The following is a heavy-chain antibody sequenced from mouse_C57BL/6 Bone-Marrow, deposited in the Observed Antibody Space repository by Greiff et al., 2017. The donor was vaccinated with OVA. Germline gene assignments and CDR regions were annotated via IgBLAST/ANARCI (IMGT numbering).Heavy chain of an antibody. CDR1: GFNIKDYY. Sequence: EVQLQQSGAELVKPGASVKLSCTASGFNIKDYYMHWVKQRTEQGLEWIGRIDPEDGATKYAPKFQGKATITADTSSNTAYLPLSSLTSEDTAVYYCARSGLRPLYWYFDVWGTGTTVTVSS. J-gene: IGHJ1*03. CDR3: ARSGLRPLYWYFDV. CDR2: IDPEDGAT. D-gene: IGHD2-4*01. V-gene: IGHV14-2*01.